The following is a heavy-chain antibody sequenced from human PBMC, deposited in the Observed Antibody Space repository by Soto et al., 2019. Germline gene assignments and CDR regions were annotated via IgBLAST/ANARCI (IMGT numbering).Heavy chain of an antibody. CDR2: INAGNGNT. D-gene: IGHD6-19*01. CDR3: ARGGSSGWPFDY. V-gene: IGHV1-3*01. J-gene: IGHJ4*02. Sequence: GASVKVSCKASGYTFTSYAIHWARQVPGQRLEWMGWINAGNGNTKYSQKFQGRVTITRDTSASTAYMELSSLRSEDTAVYHCARGGSSGWPFDYWGQGTLVTVSS. CDR1: GYTFTSYA.